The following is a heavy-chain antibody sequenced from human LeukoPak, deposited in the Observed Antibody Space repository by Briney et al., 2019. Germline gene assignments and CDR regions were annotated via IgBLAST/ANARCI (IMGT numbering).Heavy chain of an antibody. CDR1: GFTFGTYA. J-gene: IGHJ4*02. D-gene: IGHD3-22*01. CDR2: ISSSSSSTI. V-gene: IGHV3-48*01. Sequence: TGGSLRLSCAASGFTFGTYAMNWVRQAPGKGLEWVSYISSSSSSTIYYADSVKGRFTISRDNAKNSLYLQMNSLRAEDTAVYYCAREIYDSSGYYDYWGQGTLVTVSS. CDR3: AREIYDSSGYYDY.